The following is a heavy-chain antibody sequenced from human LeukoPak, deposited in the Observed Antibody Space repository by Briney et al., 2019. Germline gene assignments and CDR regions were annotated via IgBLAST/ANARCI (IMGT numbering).Heavy chain of an antibody. D-gene: IGHD1-26*01. V-gene: IGHV3-74*01. Sequence: GGSLRLSCAASGSTLSSYWMHWVRQAPGKGLVWVSRINSDGSSTSYADSVKGRFTISRDNAKNTLYLQMNSLRAEDTAVYYCARAHIVGATTLDYWGQGTLVTVSS. J-gene: IGHJ4*02. CDR1: GSTLSSYW. CDR3: ARAHIVGATTLDY. CDR2: INSDGSST.